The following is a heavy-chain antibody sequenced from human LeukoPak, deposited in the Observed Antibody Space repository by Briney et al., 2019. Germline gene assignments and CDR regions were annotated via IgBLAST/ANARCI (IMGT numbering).Heavy chain of an antibody. V-gene: IGHV3-64*01. J-gene: IGHJ3*02. CDR3: ARVHPGFSDAFDI. CDR2: ISSNGGSP. Sequence: GGSLRLSCAASGFTFSSYAIQWVRQAPGKRLEYVSAISSNGGSPSYANSVKGRFTISRDNSKNTLYLQMGNLRAEDMAVYYCARVHPGFSDAFDIWGPGTMVTVSS. CDR1: GFTFSSYA.